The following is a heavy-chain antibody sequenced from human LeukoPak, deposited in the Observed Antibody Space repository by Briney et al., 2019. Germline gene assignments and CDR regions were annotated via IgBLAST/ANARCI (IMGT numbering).Heavy chain of an antibody. J-gene: IGHJ6*03. CDR2: IYYSGST. V-gene: IGHV4-59*01. CDR1: GGSISSYY. Sequence: PSETLSLTCTVSGGSISSYYWGWIRQPPGKGLEWIGYIYYSGSTNYNPSLKSRVTISVDTSKNQFSLKLSSVTAADTAVYYCARGGIAEPYYYYYYMDVWGKGTTVTVSS. D-gene: IGHD6-13*01. CDR3: ARGGIAEPYYYYYYMDV.